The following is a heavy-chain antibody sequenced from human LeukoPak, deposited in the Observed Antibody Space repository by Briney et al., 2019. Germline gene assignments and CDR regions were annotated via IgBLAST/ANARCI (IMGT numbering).Heavy chain of an antibody. CDR3: TRGGAGYPFDY. D-gene: IGHD1-26*01. CDR1: GLTVSSNY. J-gene: IGHJ4*02. CDR2: IYSDGYT. V-gene: IGHV3-53*01. Sequence: PGGSLRLSCAVSGLTVSSNYMSWVRQAPGKGLEWVSTIYSDGYTYYAGSVKGRFTISRDNSKKTLYLQINSLRAEDTAVYYCTRGGAGYPFDYWGQGTLVTVSS.